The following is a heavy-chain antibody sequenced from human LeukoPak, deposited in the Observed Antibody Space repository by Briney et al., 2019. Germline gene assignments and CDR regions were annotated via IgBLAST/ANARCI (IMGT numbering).Heavy chain of an antibody. Sequence: GGTLRLSCAASGITFTSYGMSWVRQAPGKGLEWVSTITGISTSTYYADTVKGRFTISRDNSKNTLYLQMNSLRAEDTAVYYCVKGFYGSRYWYFDRWGRGTLVTVSS. J-gene: IGHJ2*01. CDR2: ITGISTST. D-gene: IGHD3-10*01. CDR3: VKGFYGSRYWYFDR. V-gene: IGHV3-23*01. CDR1: GITFTSYG.